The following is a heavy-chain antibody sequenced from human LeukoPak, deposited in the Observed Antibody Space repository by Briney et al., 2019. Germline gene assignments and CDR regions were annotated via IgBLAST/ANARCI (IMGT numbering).Heavy chain of an antibody. Sequence: PGGSLRLSCAASGFTFSDYYMSWIRQAPGKGLEWVSYISSSGSTIYYADSVKGRFTISRDNAKNSLYLQMNSLRAEDAAVYYCARARVGDWEYFDYWGQGTLVTVSS. CDR3: ARARVGDWEYFDY. J-gene: IGHJ4*02. CDR1: GFTFSDYY. D-gene: IGHD4-23*01. CDR2: ISSSGSTI. V-gene: IGHV3-11*01.